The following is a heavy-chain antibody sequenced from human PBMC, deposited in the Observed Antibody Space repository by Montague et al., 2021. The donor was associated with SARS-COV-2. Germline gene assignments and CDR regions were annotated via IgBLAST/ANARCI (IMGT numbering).Heavy chain of an antibody. J-gene: IGHJ3*02. V-gene: IGHV4-59*01. CDR1: GGSISSYY. CDR3: ARGIPRPMRWLLVVDDAFDI. Sequence: SETLSLTCTVSGGSISSYYWSWIRQPPGKGLEWIGHIYYSGSTXXXPSXXXRVTISVDTSKNQFSLKLSSVTAADTAVYYCARGIPRPMRWLLVVDDAFDIWGQGTMVTVSS. CDR2: IYYSGST. D-gene: IGHD3-22*01.